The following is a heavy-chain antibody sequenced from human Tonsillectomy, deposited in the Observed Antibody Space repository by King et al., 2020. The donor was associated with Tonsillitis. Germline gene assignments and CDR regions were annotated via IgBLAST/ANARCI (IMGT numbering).Heavy chain of an antibody. D-gene: IGHD6-19*01. CDR3: AKPPRYSSGWSDWYFDL. J-gene: IGHJ2*01. CDR1: GVTFSSYA. Sequence: VQLVESGGDLVQPGGSLRLSCAASGVTFSSYAMNWVRQAPGKGLEWVSGISDNGGSTYYADSVKGRFTISRDNSKNTLYMQMNSLRAEDTAVYYCAKPPRYSSGWSDWYFDLWGRGTLVTVSS. V-gene: IGHV3-23*04. CDR2: ISDNGGST.